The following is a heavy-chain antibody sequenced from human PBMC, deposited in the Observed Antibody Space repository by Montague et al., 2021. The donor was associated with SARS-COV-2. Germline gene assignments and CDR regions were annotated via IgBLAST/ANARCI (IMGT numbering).Heavy chain of an antibody. J-gene: IGHJ6*02. V-gene: IGHV4-4*02. CDR3: ATLSRRTAAGTRDYFGLDV. CDR1: GDSISTSTW. Sequence: SETLSPTCRVSGDSISTSTWWTWVRQTPGKGLEWIGEIFHSGTINYNPSLKSRVSISVDKSTNQFSLRLSSLIAADTAVYYCATLSRRTAAGTRDYFGLDVWGQGTTVVVSS. CDR2: IFHSGTI. D-gene: IGHD6-13*01.